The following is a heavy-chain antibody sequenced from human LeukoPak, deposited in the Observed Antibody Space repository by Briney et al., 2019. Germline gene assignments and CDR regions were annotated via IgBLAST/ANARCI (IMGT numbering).Heavy chain of an antibody. CDR1: GGSISSYY. CDR3: ARDEKQGFDP. Sequence: SGTLSLTCTVSGGSISSYYWSWIRQPPGKGLEWIGYIYYSGSTNYNPSLKSRVTISVDTSKNQFSLKLSSVTAADTAVYYCARDEKQGFDPWGQGTLATVSS. CDR2: IYYSGST. J-gene: IGHJ5*02. V-gene: IGHV4-59*01.